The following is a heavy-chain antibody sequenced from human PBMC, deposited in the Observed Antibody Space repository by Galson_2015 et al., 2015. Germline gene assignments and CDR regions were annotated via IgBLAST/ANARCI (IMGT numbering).Heavy chain of an antibody. Sequence: SLRLSCAASGFSFSDYPMNWVRQAPGKGLEWISYISIGSDTIYYADSVKGRFTISRDNAKNSLYLQMDSLRDEDTAVYYCARGPPLFDPWGQGTLVTVSS. CDR3: ARGPPLFDP. CDR1: GFSFSDYP. J-gene: IGHJ5*02. V-gene: IGHV3-48*02. CDR2: ISIGSDTI.